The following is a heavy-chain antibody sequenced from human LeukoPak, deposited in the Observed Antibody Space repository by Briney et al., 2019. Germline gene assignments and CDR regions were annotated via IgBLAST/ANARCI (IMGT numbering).Heavy chain of an antibody. D-gene: IGHD6-13*01. Sequence: GGSLRLSCAASGSTFSSYSMNWVRQAPGKGLEWVSSISSSSSYIYYADSVKGRFTISRDNSKNTLYLQMNSLRAEDTAVYYCARWGIAAAGTWFDPWGQGTLITVSS. CDR2: ISSSSSYI. CDR3: ARWGIAAAGTWFDP. J-gene: IGHJ5*02. CDR1: GSTFSSYS. V-gene: IGHV3-21*01.